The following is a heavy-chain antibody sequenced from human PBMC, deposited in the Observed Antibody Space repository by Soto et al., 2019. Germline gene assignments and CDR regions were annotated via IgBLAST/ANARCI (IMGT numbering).Heavy chain of an antibody. CDR2: IDPSDSYT. V-gene: IGHV5-10-1*01. Sequence: SSGVTGSLTMTRKGLEWMGRIDPSDSYTIYSPSFKGHVTISADKSISTAYLQWSSLKASDTAMYYCAVGVGNCRSTSWLGWFGTWGEGLLVTSPQ. CDR1: SSG. J-gene: IGHJ5*02. D-gene: IGHD2-2*01. CDR3: AVGVGNCRSTSWLGWFGT.